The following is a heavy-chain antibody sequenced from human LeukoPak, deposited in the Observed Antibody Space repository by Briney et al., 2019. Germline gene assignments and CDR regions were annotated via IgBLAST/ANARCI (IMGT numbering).Heavy chain of an antibody. CDR3: ARDLGDCSSTSCPVGY. D-gene: IGHD2-2*01. Sequence: GGSLRLSCAASGFTFDDYGMSWVRQAPGKGLEWVSGINWSGGSTGYADSVKGRFTISRDNAKNSLYLQMNSLRAEDTALYYCARDLGDCSSTSCPVGYWGQGTLVTVSS. CDR2: INWSGGST. CDR1: GFTFDDYG. J-gene: IGHJ4*02. V-gene: IGHV3-20*04.